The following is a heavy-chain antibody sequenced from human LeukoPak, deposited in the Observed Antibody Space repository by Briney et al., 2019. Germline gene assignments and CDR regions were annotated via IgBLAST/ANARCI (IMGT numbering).Heavy chain of an antibody. CDR1: GGSFSGYY. CDR3: ARGGYYGVAPRQLNWFDP. D-gene: IGHD4-17*01. Sequence: SETLSLTCAVYGGSFSGYYWSWIRQPPGKGLEWIGEINQSGSTNYNPSLKSRVTISVDTSKNQFSLKLSSVTAADTAAYYCARGGYYGVAPRQLNWFDPWGQGTLVTVSS. V-gene: IGHV4-34*01. CDR2: INQSGST. J-gene: IGHJ5*02.